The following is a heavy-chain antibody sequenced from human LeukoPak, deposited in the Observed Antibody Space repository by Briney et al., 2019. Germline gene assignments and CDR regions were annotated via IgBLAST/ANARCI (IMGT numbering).Heavy chain of an antibody. CDR1: GVSISSYY. CDR2: IYYSGST. J-gene: IGHJ4*02. D-gene: IGHD6-19*01. Sequence: PSETLSLTCTISGVSISSYYWTWIRQPPGKGLEWIGYIYYSGSTNYNPSLKSRVTISVDTSKNQFSLKLSSVTAADTAVYFCARQLRGEAVAGHLQPFDYWGQGTLVTVSS. V-gene: IGHV4-59*08. CDR3: ARQLRGEAVAGHLQPFDY.